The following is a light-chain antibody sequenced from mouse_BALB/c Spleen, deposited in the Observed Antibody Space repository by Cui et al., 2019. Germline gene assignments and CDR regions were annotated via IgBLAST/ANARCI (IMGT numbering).Light chain of an antibody. CDR1: VNIHNY. Sequence: DIQMTQSPASLSASVGETVTITCRASVNIHNYLAWYQQKQGKSPQLLVYNAKTLADGVPSRFSGSGSGTQYSLKINSLQPEDFGSYYCQHFWSTPLTFGAGTKLELK. J-gene: IGKJ5*01. CDR3: QHFWSTPLT. CDR2: NAK. V-gene: IGKV12-41*01.